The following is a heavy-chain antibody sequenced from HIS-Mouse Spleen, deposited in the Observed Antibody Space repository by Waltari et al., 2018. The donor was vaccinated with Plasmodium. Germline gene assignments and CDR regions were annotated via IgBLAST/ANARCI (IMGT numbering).Heavy chain of an antibody. Sequence: EVQLVESGGGLVQPGGSVRLSWAASGLTSCSYWMCWVRQAPGKGLEWVANIKQDGSEKYYVDSVKGRFTISRDNAKNSLYLQMNSLRAEDTAVYYCASSWYWYFDLWGRGTLVTVSS. CDR1: GLTSCSYW. CDR3: ASSWYWYFDL. J-gene: IGHJ2*01. V-gene: IGHV3-7*01. CDR2: IKQDGSEK. D-gene: IGHD6-13*01.